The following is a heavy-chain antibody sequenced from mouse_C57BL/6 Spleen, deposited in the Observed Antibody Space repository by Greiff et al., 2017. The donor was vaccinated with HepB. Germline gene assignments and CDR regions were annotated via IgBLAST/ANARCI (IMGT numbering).Heavy chain of an antibody. CDR3: ARYYGSSGGYFDD. CDR2: IDPSDSYT. Sequence: QVQLQQPGAELVMPGASVKLSCKASGYTFTSYWMHWVKQRPGQGLEWIGEIDPSDSYTNYNQKFKGKSTLTVDKSSSTAYMQLSSLTSEDSAVYYCARYYGSSGGYFDDWGQGTTLTVSS. CDR1: GYTFTSYW. V-gene: IGHV1-69*01. J-gene: IGHJ2*01. D-gene: IGHD1-1*01.